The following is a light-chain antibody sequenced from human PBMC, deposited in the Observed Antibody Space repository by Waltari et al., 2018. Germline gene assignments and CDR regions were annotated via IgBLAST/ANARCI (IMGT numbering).Light chain of an antibody. V-gene: IGLV1-40*01. CDR1: DSTIGATHT. Sequence: QSVLTQPPSVSGAPGQTVITSCSGPDSTIGATHTAPWYQHLPGAAPKLLILGNTNRPSGVPDRFSASKSGASASLVISGLQADDEGDYYCQSYDTGLSNRLFGGGTKLTVL. J-gene: IGLJ3*02. CDR2: GNT. CDR3: QSYDTGLSNRL.